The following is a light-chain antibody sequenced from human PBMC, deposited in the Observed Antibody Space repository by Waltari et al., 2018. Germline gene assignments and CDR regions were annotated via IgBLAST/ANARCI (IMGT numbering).Light chain of an antibody. CDR3: QQRSNWPPLT. V-gene: IGKV3-11*01. Sequence: EIVLTQSPATLSLSPGERATLSCRASQSVSSYLGWYQQKPGQAPRLLIYEASNRATGIPPRFSGSGSGPDFTLTISSLEPEDFAVYYCQQRSNWPPLTFGGGTKVEIK. J-gene: IGKJ4*01. CDR2: EAS. CDR1: QSVSSY.